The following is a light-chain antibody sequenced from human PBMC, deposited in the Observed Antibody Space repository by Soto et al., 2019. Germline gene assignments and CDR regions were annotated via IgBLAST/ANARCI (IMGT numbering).Light chain of an antibody. Sequence: DIQMTQSPSTLSASVGDRVTITCRASQSVFSWLAWYQQKPGQAPKLLIYDASTLEGGVPSRFSGSGSGTEFTLTIGGLQPDDFATYHCQQYTNFTWSFGQGTKVEVK. CDR3: QQYTNFTWS. CDR1: QSVFSW. V-gene: IGKV1-5*01. J-gene: IGKJ1*01. CDR2: DAS.